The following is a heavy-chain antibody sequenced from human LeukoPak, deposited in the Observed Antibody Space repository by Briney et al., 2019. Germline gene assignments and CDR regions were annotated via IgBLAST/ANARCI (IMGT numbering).Heavy chain of an antibody. J-gene: IGHJ4*02. CDR1: GYTFSSHA. D-gene: IGHD3-9*01. CDR2: INAGNGNT. Sequence: ASVKVSCKASGYTFSSHAIHWVRQAPGQRLEWMGWINAGNGNTKYSQKFQGRVTITRDTSANTAYMELSSLRSEDTAVYYCARAPPNYDIFDYWGQGTLVTVSS. V-gene: IGHV1-3*01. CDR3: ARAPPNYDIFDY.